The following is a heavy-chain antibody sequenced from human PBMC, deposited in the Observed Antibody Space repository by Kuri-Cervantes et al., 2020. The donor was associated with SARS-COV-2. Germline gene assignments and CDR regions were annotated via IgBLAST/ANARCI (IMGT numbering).Heavy chain of an antibody. D-gene: IGHD5-12*01. V-gene: IGHV3-7*01. CDR2: IKQDGGEE. CDR1: GFTFSRYW. CDR3: ARATIGYSGYERFDY. J-gene: IGHJ4*02. Sequence: GESLVLPCAASGFTFSRYWMLWVRQAPGQGLEWVANIKQDGGEEYYVDSVKGGFTIPRDNGKHSLYLQMTSLRAQDTAVYYCARATIGYSGYERFDYWGQGTLVTVSS.